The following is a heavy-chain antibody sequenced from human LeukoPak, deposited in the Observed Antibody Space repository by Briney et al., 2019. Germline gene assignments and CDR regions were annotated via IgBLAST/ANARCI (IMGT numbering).Heavy chain of an antibody. CDR3: ARLSYYDSSGYPFDY. J-gene: IGHJ4*02. V-gene: IGHV3-30-3*01. CDR2: ITYDGSNK. CDR1: GLTFSSYA. Sequence: GGSLRLSCAASGLTFSSYAMHWVRQAPGKGLEWVAVITYDGSNKYYADSVKGRFTISRDNSKNTLYLQMNSLRAEDTAVYYCARLSYYDSSGYPFDYWGQGTLVTVSS. D-gene: IGHD3-22*01.